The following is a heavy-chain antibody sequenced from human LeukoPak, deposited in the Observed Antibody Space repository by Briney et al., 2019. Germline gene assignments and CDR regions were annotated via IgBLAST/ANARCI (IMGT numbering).Heavy chain of an antibody. Sequence: GGSLRLSCAASGFTFSNFGMNWVRQAPGKGLEWVSYISSSSSTIYYADSVKGRFTISRDNARNSLSLQMNSPRAEDTAVYYCAGSVFDYWGQGTLVTVSS. CDR1: GFTFSNFG. CDR2: ISSSSSTI. V-gene: IGHV3-48*01. J-gene: IGHJ4*02. CDR3: AGSVFDY. D-gene: IGHD5/OR15-5a*01.